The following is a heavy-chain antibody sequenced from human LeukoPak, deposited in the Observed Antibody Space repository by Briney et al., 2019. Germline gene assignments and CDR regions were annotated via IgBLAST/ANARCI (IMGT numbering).Heavy chain of an antibody. J-gene: IGHJ4*02. CDR1: GGSISSYY. CDR2: IYYSGST. D-gene: IGHD3-9*01. V-gene: IGHV4-59*01. CDR3: ARVTGYTIEDYFDY. Sequence: SETLSLTCTVSGGSISSYYWSWIRQPPGKGLEWIGYIYYSGSTNYNPSLKSRVTISVKTSKNQFSLKLRSVTAADTAVYYCARVTGYTIEDYFDYWGQGTLVTVSS.